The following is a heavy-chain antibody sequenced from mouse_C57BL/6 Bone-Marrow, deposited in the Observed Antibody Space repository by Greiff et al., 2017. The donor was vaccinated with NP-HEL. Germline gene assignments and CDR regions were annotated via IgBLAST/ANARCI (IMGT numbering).Heavy chain of an antibody. J-gene: IGHJ3*01. Sequence: QVQLKQPGTELVKPGASVKLSCKASGYTFTSYWMHWVKQRPGQGLEWIGNINPSNGGTNYNEKFKSKATLTVDKSSSTAYMQLSSLTSEDSAVYYCAREGSYYGNHDGCAYWGQGTLVTVSA. CDR3: AREGSYYGNHDGCAY. V-gene: IGHV1-53*01. CDR2: INPSNGGT. CDR1: GYTFTSYW. D-gene: IGHD2-10*01.